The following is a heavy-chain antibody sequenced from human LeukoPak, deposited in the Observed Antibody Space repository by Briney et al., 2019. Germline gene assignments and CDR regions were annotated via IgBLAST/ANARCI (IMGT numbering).Heavy chain of an antibody. CDR2: IYTSGST. CDR1: GGSISSYY. D-gene: IGHD1-7*01. V-gene: IGHV4-4*07. Sequence: SETLSLTCTVSGGSISSYYWSWMRQPAGKGLEWIGRIYTSGSTNYNPSLKSRVTISVDTSKNQFALKLSSVTAADTAVYYCAREGLELRPHYWYFDLWGRGTLVTVSS. CDR3: AREGLELRPHYWYFDL. J-gene: IGHJ2*01.